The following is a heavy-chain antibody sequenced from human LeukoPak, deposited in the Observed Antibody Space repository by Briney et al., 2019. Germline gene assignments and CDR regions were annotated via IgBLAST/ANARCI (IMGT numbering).Heavy chain of an antibody. CDR1: GFTFSSYA. CDR2: ISYDGSNK. V-gene: IGHV3-30-3*01. Sequence: GGSLRLSCAASGFTFSSYAMHWVRQAPGKGLEWVAVISYDGSNKYYADSVKGRFTISRDNSKNTLYLQMNGLRAEDTAVYYCARDFQYCSGGSCYSSGAFDIWGQGTMVTVSS. CDR3: ARDFQYCSGGSCYSSGAFDI. J-gene: IGHJ3*02. D-gene: IGHD2-15*01.